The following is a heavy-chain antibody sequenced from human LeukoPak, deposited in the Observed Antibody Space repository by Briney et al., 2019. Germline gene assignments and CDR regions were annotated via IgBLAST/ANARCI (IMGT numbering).Heavy chain of an antibody. V-gene: IGHV1-2*02. Sequence: GASVKVSCKASGYTFTGYYMHWVRQAPGQGLEWMGWINPNSGGTNYAQKFQGRVTMTRDTSISTAYMELSRLRSDDTAVHYCARDDSGSLARSFDYWGQGTLVTVSS. D-gene: IGHD1-26*01. CDR1: GYTFTGYY. CDR3: ARDDSGSLARSFDY. CDR2: INPNSGGT. J-gene: IGHJ4*02.